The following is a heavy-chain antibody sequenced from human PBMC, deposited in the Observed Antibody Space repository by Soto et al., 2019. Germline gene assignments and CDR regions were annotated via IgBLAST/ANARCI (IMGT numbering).Heavy chain of an antibody. Sequence: QVQLQESGPGLVKPSQTLSLTCTVSGGSISSGDYYWSWIRQPPGKGLEWIGYIYYSGSTYYNPALKSRVTVSVDTSTDEFSLKLSSVTAADTAVYYCARAESRFLEGGYWYFDLWGRGTLVTVSS. J-gene: IGHJ2*01. CDR2: IYYSGST. CDR3: ARAESRFLEGGYWYFDL. V-gene: IGHV4-30-4*01. D-gene: IGHD3-3*01. CDR1: GGSISSGDYY.